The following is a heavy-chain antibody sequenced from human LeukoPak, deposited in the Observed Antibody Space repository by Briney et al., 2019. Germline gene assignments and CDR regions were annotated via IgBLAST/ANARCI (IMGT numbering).Heavy chain of an antibody. Sequence: GGSLRLSCAASGFTFSSYSMNWVRQAPGKGLEWVSYISSSSSTIYYADSVKGRFTISRDNAKNSLYLQMNSLRAEDKAVYYCARGSAIDYWGQGTLVTVSS. CDR3: ARGSAIDY. V-gene: IGHV3-48*01. J-gene: IGHJ4*02. CDR1: GFTFSSYS. CDR2: ISSSSSTI.